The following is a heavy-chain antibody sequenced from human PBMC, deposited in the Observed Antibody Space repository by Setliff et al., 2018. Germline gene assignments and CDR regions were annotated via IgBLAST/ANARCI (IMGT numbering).Heavy chain of an antibody. V-gene: IGHV1-3*01. CDR2: INAGNGNT. CDR1: GYTFTNYA. J-gene: IGHJ4*02. Sequence: ASVKVSCKASGYTFTNYAIHWVRQAPGQRLEWMGWINAGNGNTKYSQKFQGRVTITRDTSASTAYMELSSLRSEDTAVYYCARVQQLGTFDYWGQGTLVTVSS. CDR3: ARVQQLGTFDY. D-gene: IGHD6-13*01.